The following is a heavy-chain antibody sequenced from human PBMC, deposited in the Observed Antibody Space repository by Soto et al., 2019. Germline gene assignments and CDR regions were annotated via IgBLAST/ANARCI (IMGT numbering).Heavy chain of an antibody. CDR1: GGTFSSDA. CDR3: ARNYYDSSGYYYGEYYFGY. D-gene: IGHD3-22*01. V-gene: IGHV1-69*13. Sequence: SVTVSCTAAGGTFSSDAISWVRQAPGQGLEWMGGIIPIFGTANYAQKFQGRVTITADESTSTAYMELSSLRSEDTAVYYCARNYYDSSGYYYGEYYFGYCGQGSLVTVSS. CDR2: IIPIFGTA. J-gene: IGHJ4*02.